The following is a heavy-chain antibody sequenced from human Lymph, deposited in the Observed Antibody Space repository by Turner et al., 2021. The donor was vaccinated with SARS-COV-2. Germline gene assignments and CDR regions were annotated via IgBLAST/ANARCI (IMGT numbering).Heavy chain of an antibody. V-gene: IGHV3-30-3*01. J-gene: IGHJ4*02. CDR1: GFTFSSYA. D-gene: IGHD1-26*01. CDR2: ISYDGNNI. Sequence: QVQLVASGGGVVQPGRSLRLSFAASGFTFSSYAMHWVRQAPGKGLEGVALISYDGNNIYYAESVKGRFTISRDNSKNTLFVQMNSLRPEDTAVYYCARDWGGSYTNFDYWGQGTLVTVSS. CDR3: ARDWGGSYTNFDY.